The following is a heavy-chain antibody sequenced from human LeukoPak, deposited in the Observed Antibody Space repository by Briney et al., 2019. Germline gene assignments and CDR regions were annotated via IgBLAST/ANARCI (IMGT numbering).Heavy chain of an antibody. Sequence: ASVKVSCKASGYTFTSYDINWVRQATGQGLEWMGWMNPNSGNTGYAQKFQGRVTMTRNTSISTAYMELSSLRSEDTAVYYCARQGGITIFGVVIMDGMDVWAKGPRSPSP. CDR1: GYTFTSYD. J-gene: IGHJ6*02. D-gene: IGHD3-3*01. CDR3: ARQGGITIFGVVIMDGMDV. V-gene: IGHV1-8*01. CDR2: MNPNSGNT.